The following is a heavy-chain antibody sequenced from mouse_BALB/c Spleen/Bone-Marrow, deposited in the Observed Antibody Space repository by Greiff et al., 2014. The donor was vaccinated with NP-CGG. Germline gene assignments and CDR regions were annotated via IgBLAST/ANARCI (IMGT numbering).Heavy chain of an antibody. Sequence: EVQLQQSGGGLVQPGGSRKLSCAASGFTFSSFAMHWVRQAPEKGLEWVAYISSGSSTIYYADTVMGRFTISRDNPKNTLFLQMTSLRSEDTAMYYCARSGSSSGYFDYRGQGTTLTVSS. D-gene: IGHD1-1*01. CDR1: GFTFSSFA. V-gene: IGHV5-17*02. CDR3: ARSGSSSGYFDY. J-gene: IGHJ2*01. CDR2: ISSGSSTI.